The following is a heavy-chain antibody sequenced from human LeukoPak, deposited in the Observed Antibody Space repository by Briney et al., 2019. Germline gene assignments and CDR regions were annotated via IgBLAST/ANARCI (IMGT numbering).Heavy chain of an antibody. CDR2: IYYSGST. CDR1: GGSISSYY. CDR3: ARDVREDYYDSSGYERYFDY. D-gene: IGHD3-22*01. Sequence: SETLSLTCTVSGGSISSYYWSWIRQPPGKGLEWIGCIYYSGSTNYNPSLKSRVTISVDTSKNQFSLKLSSVTAADTAVYYCARDVREDYYDSSGYERYFDYWGQGTLVTVSS. V-gene: IGHV4-59*01. J-gene: IGHJ4*02.